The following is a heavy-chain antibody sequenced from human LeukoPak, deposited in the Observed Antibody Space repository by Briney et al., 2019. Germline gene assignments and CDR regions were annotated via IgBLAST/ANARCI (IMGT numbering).Heavy chain of an antibody. CDR2: IYYSGST. CDR3: ARGDVAVAGYNWFDP. D-gene: IGHD6-19*01. J-gene: IGHJ5*02. Sequence: PSETLSLTCTVSGGSISSYYWSWIRQPPGKGLEWIGYIYYSGSTNYNPSLKSRVTISVDTSKNQFSLKLSSVTAADTAVYYCARGDVAVAGYNWFDPWGQGTLVTVSS. CDR1: GGSISSYY. V-gene: IGHV4-59*01.